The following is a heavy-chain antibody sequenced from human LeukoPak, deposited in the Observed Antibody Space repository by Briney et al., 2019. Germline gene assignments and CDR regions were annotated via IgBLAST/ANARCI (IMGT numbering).Heavy chain of an antibody. D-gene: IGHD6-13*01. J-gene: IGHJ4*02. CDR2: IYSGGST. CDR3: ARNGYSSSWYRN. Sequence: GGSLRLSCAASGFTVRSNSMSWVRQAPGKGLEWVSVIYSGGSTYYADSVKGRFTISRENSKNTLYLQMNSLRAEDTAVYYCARNGYSSSWYRNWGQGTLVTVS. CDR1: GFTVRSNS. V-gene: IGHV3-53*01.